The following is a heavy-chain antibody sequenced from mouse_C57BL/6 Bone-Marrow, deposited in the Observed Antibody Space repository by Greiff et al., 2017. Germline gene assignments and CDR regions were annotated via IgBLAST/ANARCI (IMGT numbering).Heavy chain of an antibody. D-gene: IGHD2-2*01. CDR3: TRGYDWCDY. CDR1: GFNIKDYY. Sequence: EVQLQQSGAELVRPGASVKLSCTASGFNIKDYYMHWVKQRPEQGLEWIGWVDPENGDTEYASKFQGKATITADTSSNTAYLQLSSLTSEDAAVYSCTRGYDWCDYWGQGTLVTVSA. J-gene: IGHJ3*01. CDR2: VDPENGDT. V-gene: IGHV14-4*01.